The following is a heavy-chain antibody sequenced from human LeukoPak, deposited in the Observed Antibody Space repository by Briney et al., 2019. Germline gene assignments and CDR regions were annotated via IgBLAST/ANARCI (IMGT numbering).Heavy chain of an antibody. CDR1: GLTFSSHW. CDR2: INNDGSST. CDR3: ARGGAGSFDL. Sequence: GGSLRLSCAASGLTFSSHWMHWVRQAPGKGLVWVSRINNDGSSTTYADSVEGRFTISRDNAKNILYLQMKSLRAEDTAIHYCARGGAGSFDLWDQGTLVTVSS. J-gene: IGHJ5*02. D-gene: IGHD3-10*01. V-gene: IGHV3-74*01.